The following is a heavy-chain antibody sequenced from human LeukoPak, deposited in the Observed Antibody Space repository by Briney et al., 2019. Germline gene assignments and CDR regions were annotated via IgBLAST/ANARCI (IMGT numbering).Heavy chain of an antibody. D-gene: IGHD2-15*01. Sequence: PGGSLRLSCAASGFTFSSYAMSWVRQAPGKGLEWVSAISGSGGSTYYADSVKGRFTISRDNSKNTLYLQMNSLRAEDTAVYYCAKDADIVVVVAATDYYFDYWGQGTLVTVSS. CDR3: AKDADIVVVVAATDYYFDY. CDR1: GFTFSSYA. CDR2: ISGSGGST. V-gene: IGHV3-23*01. J-gene: IGHJ4*02.